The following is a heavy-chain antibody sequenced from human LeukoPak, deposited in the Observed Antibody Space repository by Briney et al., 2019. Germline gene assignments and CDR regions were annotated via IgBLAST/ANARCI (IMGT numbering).Heavy chain of an antibody. CDR2: ISYDGSNK. CDR3: AKDGSPPYYDFWSGYPFHFAY. CDR1: GFTFSSYG. V-gene: IGHV3-30*18. Sequence: GRSLRLSCAASGFTFSSYGMHWVRQAPGKGLEWVAGISYDGSNKYYADSVKGRFTISRDNSKNTLYLQMNSLRAEHTAVYYCAKDGSPPYYDFWSGYPFHFAYWGQGHLVPVSS. J-gene: IGHJ4*02. D-gene: IGHD3-3*01.